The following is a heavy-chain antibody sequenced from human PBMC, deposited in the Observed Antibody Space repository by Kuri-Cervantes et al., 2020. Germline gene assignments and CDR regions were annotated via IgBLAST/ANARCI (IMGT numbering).Heavy chain of an antibody. D-gene: IGHD3-16*02. CDR1: GFTFSSYS. J-gene: IGHJ3*02. V-gene: IGHV3-48*02. CDR2: ISSSSSTI. CDR3: ARDNPRWVYRDAFDI. Sequence: LSLTCAASGFTFSSYSMNWVRQAPGKGLEWVSYISSSSSTIYYADSVKGRFTISRDNAKNSLYLQMNSLRDEDTAVYYCARDNPRWVYRDAFDIWGQGTMVTVSS.